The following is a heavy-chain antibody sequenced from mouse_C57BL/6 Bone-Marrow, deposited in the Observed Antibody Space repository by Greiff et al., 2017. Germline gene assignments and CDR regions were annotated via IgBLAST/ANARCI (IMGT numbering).Heavy chain of an antibody. D-gene: IGHD2-1*01. CDR2: IYPGSGST. CDR1: GYTFTSYW. Sequence: VKLMESGAELVKPGASVKMSCKASGYTFTSYWITWVKQRPGQGLEWIGDIYPGSGSTNYNEKFKSKATLTVDTSSSTAYMQLSSLTSEDSAVYYCARGYYGKLNFDYWGQGTTLTVSS. V-gene: IGHV1-55*01. CDR3: ARGYYGKLNFDY. J-gene: IGHJ2*01.